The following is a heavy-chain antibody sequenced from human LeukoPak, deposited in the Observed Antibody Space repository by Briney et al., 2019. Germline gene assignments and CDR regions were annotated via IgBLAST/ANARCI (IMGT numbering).Heavy chain of an antibody. CDR1: GFTFSSYA. CDR2: ISYDGSNK. CDR3: ARDEYSSGCPLDY. V-gene: IGHV3-30*04. J-gene: IGHJ4*02. D-gene: IGHD6-19*01. Sequence: SGGSLRLSCAASGFTFSSYAMHWVRQAPGKGLEWVAVISYDGSNKCYADSVKGRFTISRDNSKNTLYLQMNSLRAEDTAVYYCARDEYSSGCPLDYWGQGTLVTVSS.